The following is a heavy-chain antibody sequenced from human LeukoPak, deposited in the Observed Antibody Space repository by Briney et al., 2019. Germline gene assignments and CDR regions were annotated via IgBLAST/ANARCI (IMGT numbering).Heavy chain of an antibody. D-gene: IGHD6-6*01. CDR3: ARDLSIAARREGTEDYYGMDV. J-gene: IGHJ6*02. CDR1: GYTFTSYD. V-gene: IGHV1-8*01. CDR2: MNPNSGNT. Sequence: ASVKVSCKASGYTFTSYDINWVRQATGQGLEWMGWMNPNSGNTGYAQKFQGRVTMTRDTSTSTVYMELSSLRSEDTAVYYCARDLSIAARREGTEDYYGMDVWGQGTTVTVSS.